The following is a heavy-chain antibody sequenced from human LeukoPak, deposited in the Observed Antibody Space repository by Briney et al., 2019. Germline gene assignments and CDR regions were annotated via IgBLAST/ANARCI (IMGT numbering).Heavy chain of an antibody. J-gene: IGHJ4*02. D-gene: IGHD4-17*01. CDR2: ISAYNGNT. V-gene: IGHV1-18*01. CDR1: GYTFTSYG. CDR3: ARDRHDGAHEEEYYFDY. Sequence: ASVKVSCKASGYTFTSYGISWVRQAPGQGLEWMGWISAYNGNTNYAQKLQGRVTMTTDTSTSTAYMELRSLRSDDTAVYYCARDRHDGAHEEEYYFDYWGQGTLVTVSS.